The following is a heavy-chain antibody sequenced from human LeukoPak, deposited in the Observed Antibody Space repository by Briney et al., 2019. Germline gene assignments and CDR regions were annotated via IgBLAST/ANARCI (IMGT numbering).Heavy chain of an antibody. J-gene: IGHJ4*02. V-gene: IGHV3-74*01. CDR2: INSDGSNT. Sequence: GGSLRLSCAASGFTFSSYWMHWVRQAPGKGLVWVSRINSDGSNTSYADSAKGRFTISRDNAKNTLYLQMNSLRAEDTAVYYCARGAGDSYGLTTFDYWGQGTLVTVSS. CDR1: GFTFSSYW. D-gene: IGHD5-18*01. CDR3: ARGAGDSYGLTTFDY.